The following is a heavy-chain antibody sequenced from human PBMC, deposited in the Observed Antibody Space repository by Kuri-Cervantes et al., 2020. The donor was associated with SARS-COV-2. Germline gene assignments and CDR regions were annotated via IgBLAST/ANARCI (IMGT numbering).Heavy chain of an antibody. CDR2: ISGSGGST. D-gene: IGHD3-3*01. CDR1: GFTFSSYE. J-gene: IGHJ6*02. V-gene: IGHV3-23*01. CDR3: AKGPYYDFWSGYYTTGFFDYYGMDV. Sequence: GESLKISCAASGFTFSSYEMSWVRQAPGKGLEWVSAISGSGGSTYYADSVKGRFTISRDNSKNTLYLQMNSLRAEDTAVYYCAKGPYYDFWSGYYTTGFFDYYGMDVWGQGTTVTVSS.